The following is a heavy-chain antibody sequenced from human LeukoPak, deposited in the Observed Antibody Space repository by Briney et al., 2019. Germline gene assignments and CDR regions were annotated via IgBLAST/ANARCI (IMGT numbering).Heavy chain of an antibody. Sequence: SETLSLTCTVSGGSISSYYWSWLRQPPGKGLEWIGYIYYSGSTHYNPSLKSRVTISVDTSKNQFSLKLSSVTAADTAVYYCARAVLEWLPYPAPDYYYYMDVWGKGTTVTVSS. V-gene: IGHV4-59*01. CDR3: ARAVLEWLPYPAPDYYYYMDV. CDR1: GGSISSYY. CDR2: IYYSGST. J-gene: IGHJ6*03. D-gene: IGHD3-3*01.